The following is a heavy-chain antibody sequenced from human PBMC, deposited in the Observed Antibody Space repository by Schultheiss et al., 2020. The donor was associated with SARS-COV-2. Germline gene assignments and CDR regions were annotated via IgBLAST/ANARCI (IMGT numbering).Heavy chain of an antibody. Sequence: GESLKISCAASGFTFSSYGMHWVRQAPGKGLEWVAVIWYDGSNKYYADSVKGRFTISRDNSKNTLYLQMNSLRAEDTAVYYCAKSMSGYSYGKFDYWGQGTLVTVSS. CDR1: GFTFSSYG. D-gene: IGHD5-18*01. CDR3: AKSMSGYSYGKFDY. V-gene: IGHV3-33*03. CDR2: IWYDGSNK. J-gene: IGHJ4*02.